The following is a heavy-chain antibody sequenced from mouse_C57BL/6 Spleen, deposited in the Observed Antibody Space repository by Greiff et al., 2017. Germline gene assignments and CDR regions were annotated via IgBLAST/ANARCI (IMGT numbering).Heavy chain of an antibody. CDR2: IRNKANNHAT. Sequence: DVQLQESGGGLVQPGGSMKLSCAASGFTFSDAWMDWVRQSPEKGLEWVAEIRNKANNHATYYAESVKGRFTISRDDSKSSVYLQMNSLRAEDTGIYYCTRGYYGNYGYAMDYWGQGTSVTVSS. CDR3: TRGYYGNYGYAMDY. J-gene: IGHJ4*01. D-gene: IGHD2-1*01. V-gene: IGHV6-6*01. CDR1: GFTFSDAW.